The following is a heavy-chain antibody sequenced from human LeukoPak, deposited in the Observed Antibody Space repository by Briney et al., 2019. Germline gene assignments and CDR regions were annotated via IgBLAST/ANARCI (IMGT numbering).Heavy chain of an antibody. V-gene: IGHV3-23*01. CDR1: GFTLSSYA. J-gene: IGHJ6*03. Sequence: GGSLRLSCAASGFTLSSYAMSWVRQAPGKGLEWVSAISGSGGSTYYADSVKGRFTISRDNSKNTLYLQMNSLRAEDTAVYYCARDRYDVLTGYYPGNYYYYYYMDVWGKGTTVTVSS. D-gene: IGHD3-9*01. CDR2: ISGSGGST. CDR3: ARDRYDVLTGYYPGNYYYYYYMDV.